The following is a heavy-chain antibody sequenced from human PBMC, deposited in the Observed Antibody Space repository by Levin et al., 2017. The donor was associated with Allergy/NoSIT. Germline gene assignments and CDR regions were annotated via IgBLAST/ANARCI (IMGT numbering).Heavy chain of an antibody. CDR3: AKGTRPLLLWFGELSGGFDY. CDR1: GFTFSSYG. D-gene: IGHD3-10*01. J-gene: IGHJ4*02. V-gene: IGHV3-30*18. Sequence: GGSLRLSCAASGFTFSSYGMHWVRQAPGKGLEWVAVISYDGSNKYYADSVKGRFTISRDNSKNTLYLQMNSLRAEDTAVYYCAKGTRPLLLWFGELSGGFDYWGQGTLVTVSS. CDR2: ISYDGSNK.